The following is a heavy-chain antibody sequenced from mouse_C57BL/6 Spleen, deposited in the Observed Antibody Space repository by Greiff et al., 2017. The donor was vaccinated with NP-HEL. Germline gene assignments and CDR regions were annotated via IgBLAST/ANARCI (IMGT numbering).Heavy chain of an antibody. CDR3: ASYDGYLAWFAY. CDR1: GYTFTSYW. Sequence: QVQLQQPGAELVMPGASVKLSCKASGYTFTSYWMHWVKQRPGQGLEWIGEIDPSDSYTNYNQKFKGKSTLTVDKSSSTAYMQLSGLTSEDSAVYYCASYDGYLAWFAYWGQGTLVTVSA. J-gene: IGHJ3*01. D-gene: IGHD2-3*01. V-gene: IGHV1-69*01. CDR2: IDPSDSYT.